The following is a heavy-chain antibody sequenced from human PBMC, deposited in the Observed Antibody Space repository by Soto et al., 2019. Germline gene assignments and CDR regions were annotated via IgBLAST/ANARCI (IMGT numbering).Heavy chain of an antibody. CDR1: GYTVCSYA. CDR2: ISGSGGST. V-gene: IGHV3-23*01. Sequence: GGSLRLSCAASGYTVCSYAMSWVRQAPGKGLEWVSAISGSGGSTYYADSVKGRFTISRDNSKNTLYLQMNSLRAEDTAVYYCAKRSSTSCAGAFCYYYYGMDVWGQGTTVTVSS. CDR3: AKRSSTSCAGAFCYYYYGMDV. D-gene: IGHD2-2*01. J-gene: IGHJ6*02.